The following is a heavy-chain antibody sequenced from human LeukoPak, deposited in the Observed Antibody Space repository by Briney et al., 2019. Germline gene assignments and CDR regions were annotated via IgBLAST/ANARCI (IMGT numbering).Heavy chain of an antibody. CDR1: GGSISNYY. CDR2: IYYSGST. V-gene: IGHV4-59*13. D-gene: IGHD3-10*01. J-gene: IGHJ4*02. CDR3: ARARYGSGSYAFDY. Sequence: SETLSLTCTVSGGSISNYYWNWIRQPPGKGLEWIGYIYYSGSTNYNPSLKSRVTISVDTSKNQFSLKLTSVTAADTAVYYCARARYGSGSYAFDYWGQGTLLTVSS.